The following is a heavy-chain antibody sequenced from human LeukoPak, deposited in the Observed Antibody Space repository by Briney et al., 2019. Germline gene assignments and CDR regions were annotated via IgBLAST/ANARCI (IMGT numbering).Heavy chain of an antibody. CDR3: AREYYYDSSGYYGY. CDR1: GYTFTGYY. V-gene: IGHV1-2*02. Sequence: ASVKVSCKASGYTFTGYYMHWVRQAPGQGLEWIGWINPNSGGTNYAQKFQGRVTMTRDTSISTAYMELSRLRSDDTAVYYCAREYYYDSSGYYGYWGQGTLVTVSS. D-gene: IGHD3-22*01. J-gene: IGHJ4*02. CDR2: INPNSGGT.